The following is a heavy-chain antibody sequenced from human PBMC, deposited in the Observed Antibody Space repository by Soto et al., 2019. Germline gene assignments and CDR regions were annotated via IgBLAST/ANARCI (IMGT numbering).Heavy chain of an antibody. D-gene: IGHD3-3*01. CDR1: GYTFTGYY. CDR3: ARVGEYDFWSGYPTPYNWFDP. V-gene: IGHV1-2*02. CDR2: INPNSGGT. Sequence: GASVKVSCKASGYTFTGYYMHWVRQAPGQGLEWMGWINPNSGGTNYAQKFQGRVTMTRDTSISTAYMELSRLRSDDTAVYYCARVGEYDFWSGYPTPYNWFDPWGQGTLVTVSS. J-gene: IGHJ5*02.